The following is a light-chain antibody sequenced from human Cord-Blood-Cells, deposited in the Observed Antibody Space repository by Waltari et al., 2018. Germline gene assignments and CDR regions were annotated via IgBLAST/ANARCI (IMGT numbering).Light chain of an antibody. CDR3: QEGYSTPIT. CDR2: AGA. V-gene: IGKV1-39*01. J-gene: IGKJ5*01. Sequence: DIKLTQSTSSLSASVGDRVTITCRASQSICRYLNRDQQKPGKAPKLLIYAGASLQSGVPSRFSGSGAGTKFTCTISRLQPEEFATFYFQEGYSTPITFGQGTRVEIK. CDR1: QSICRY.